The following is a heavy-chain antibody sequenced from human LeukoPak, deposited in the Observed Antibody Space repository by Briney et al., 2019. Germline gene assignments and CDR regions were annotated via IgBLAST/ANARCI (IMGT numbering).Heavy chain of an antibody. CDR2: IYHSGST. J-gene: IGHJ5*02. D-gene: IGHD5-24*01. CDR3: ARDTGEMENRFDP. CDR1: GGSITGGGYY. V-gene: IGHV4-39*07. Sequence: PSETLSLTCSVSGGSITGGGYYWTWIRQPPGKGLEWIGSIYHSGSTYYNPSLKSRVTISVDTSKNQFSLKLSSVTAADTAVYYCARDTGEMENRFDPWGQGTLVTVSS.